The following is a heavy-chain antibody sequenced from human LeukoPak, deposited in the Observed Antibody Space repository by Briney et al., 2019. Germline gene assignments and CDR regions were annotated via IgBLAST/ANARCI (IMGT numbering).Heavy chain of an antibody. CDR2: IYYSGST. D-gene: IGHD6-6*01. CDR1: GGSIGSSYYY. J-gene: IGHJ4*02. V-gene: IGHV4-39*01. Sequence: SETLSLTCTVSGGSIGSSYYYWGWFRQPPGRGLEWIGSIYYSGSTFYNPSLKSRVTISEDTSKNQFSLKLNSVTAADTAVYYCARHRIAARGSFDYWGQGTLVTVSS. CDR3: ARHRIAARGSFDY.